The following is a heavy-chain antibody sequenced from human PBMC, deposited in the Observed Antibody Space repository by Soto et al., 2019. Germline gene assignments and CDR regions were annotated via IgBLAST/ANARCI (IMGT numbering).Heavy chain of an antibody. CDR3: ARADSGYDLGY. V-gene: IGHV1-69*02. CDR1: GGTFSSYT. CDR2: IIPILGIA. D-gene: IGHD5-12*01. Sequence: ASVKVSCKASGGTFSSYTISWVRQAPGQGLEWMGRIIPILGIANYAQKFQGRVTITADKSTRTAYMELSSLRAEDTAVYYCARADSGYDLGYWGQGTLVTVSS. J-gene: IGHJ4*02.